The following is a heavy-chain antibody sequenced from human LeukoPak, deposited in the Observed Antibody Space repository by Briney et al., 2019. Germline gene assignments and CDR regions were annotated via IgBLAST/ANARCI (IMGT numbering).Heavy chain of an antibody. CDR2: INHSGST. J-gene: IGHJ4*02. CDR3: ARGNYGGELPEFDY. D-gene: IGHD4-23*01. CDR1: GGSFSGYY. Sequence: SETLSLTCAVYGGSFSGYYWSWIRQPPGKGLEWIGEINHSGSTNYNPSLKSRVTISVDTSKNQFSLKLSSVTAADTAVYYCARGNYGGELPEFDYWGQGTLVTVSS. V-gene: IGHV4-34*01.